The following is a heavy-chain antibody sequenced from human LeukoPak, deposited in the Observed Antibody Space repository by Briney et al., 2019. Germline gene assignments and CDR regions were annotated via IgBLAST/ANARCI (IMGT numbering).Heavy chain of an antibody. D-gene: IGHD2-2*01. CDR1: GFTFSSYG. V-gene: IGHV3-21*01. J-gene: IGHJ4*02. Sequence: GGSLRLSCAASGFTFSSYGMHWVRQAPGKGLEWVSSISSSSSYIYYADSVKGRFTISRDNAKNSLYLQMNSLRAEDTAVYYCARDIVVVPAAIGSDYWGQGTLVTVSS. CDR3: ARDIVVVPAAIGSDY. CDR2: ISSSSSYI.